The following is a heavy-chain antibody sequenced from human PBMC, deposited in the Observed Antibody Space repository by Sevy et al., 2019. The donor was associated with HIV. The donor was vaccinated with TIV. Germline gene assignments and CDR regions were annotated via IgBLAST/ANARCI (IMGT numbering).Heavy chain of an antibody. Sequence: GGSLRLSCAASGFTFSSYHMSWVRQAPGKGLEWVSAVSGSGSTTYYADSVKGRFTISRDNSKNTVYLQMSSLRADDTALYYCAKGGAARPEFWGQGTLVTVS. CDR2: VSGSGSTT. CDR1: GFTFSSYH. J-gene: IGHJ4*02. CDR3: AKGGAARPEF. D-gene: IGHD6-6*01. V-gene: IGHV3-23*01.